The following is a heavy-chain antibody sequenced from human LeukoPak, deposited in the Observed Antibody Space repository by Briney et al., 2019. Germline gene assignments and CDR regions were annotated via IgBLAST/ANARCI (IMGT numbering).Heavy chain of an antibody. CDR2: INHSGST. CDR3: AKVGGYSYGYLGY. V-gene: IGHV4-34*01. CDR1: GGSFSGYY. D-gene: IGHD5-18*01. Sequence: PSETLSLTCAVYGGSFSGYYWSWIRQPPGKGLEWIGEINHSGSTNYNPSLKSRVTISVDTSKNQFSLKLSSVTAADTAVYYCAKVGGYSYGYLGYWGQGTLVTVSS. J-gene: IGHJ4*02.